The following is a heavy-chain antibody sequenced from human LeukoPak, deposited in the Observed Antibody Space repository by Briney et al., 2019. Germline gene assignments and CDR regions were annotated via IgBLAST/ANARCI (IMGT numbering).Heavy chain of an antibody. D-gene: IGHD3-3*01. J-gene: IGHJ6*03. V-gene: IGHV1-18*01. Sequence: ASVKVSCKPSGYSFSNYGISWVRQAPGRGLEWVGWISTYNGNTNYAQKFQGRVTMTTDTSTSTAYMELRSLRFDDTAVYYCARVFTIFGVVITYYMDVWGKGTTVTVSS. CDR1: GYSFSNYG. CDR2: ISTYNGNT. CDR3: ARVFTIFGVVITYYMDV.